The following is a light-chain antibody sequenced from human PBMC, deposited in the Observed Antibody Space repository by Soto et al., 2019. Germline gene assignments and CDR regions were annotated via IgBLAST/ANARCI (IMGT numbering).Light chain of an antibody. Sequence: SYELTQPPSVSVAPGKTARISCGGNNIGIKSVHWYQQRPGQAPVMVIKYDSDRPSGIPERFSGSNSGDTATLTISRVEAGDEDDYYCQVWDSISAHPHVVFGGGTKVTVL. V-gene: IGLV3-21*04. J-gene: IGLJ2*01. CDR2: YDS. CDR1: NIGIKS. CDR3: QVWDSISAHPHVV.